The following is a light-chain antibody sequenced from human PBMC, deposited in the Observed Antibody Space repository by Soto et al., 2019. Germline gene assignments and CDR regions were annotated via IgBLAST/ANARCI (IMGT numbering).Light chain of an antibody. V-gene: IGKV1-39*01. Sequence: DTQMTQSPSSLSASVGDRVTVTCRASQSISYKLNWFQQKPGKAPKLLIYAASTLQNGVPSRIRGSGSGTDFTLTISSLQPEDSGTSYCQQSYSSVMSTFGQGTKLEIK. CDR2: AAS. CDR3: QQSYSSVMST. J-gene: IGKJ2*01. CDR1: QSISYK.